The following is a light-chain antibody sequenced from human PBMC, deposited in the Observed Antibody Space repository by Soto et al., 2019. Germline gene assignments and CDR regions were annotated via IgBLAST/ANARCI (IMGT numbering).Light chain of an antibody. CDR3: QQYNSPWT. Sequence: DIQMTQSPSTLSASVGDRVTITCRASQSISSWLAWYQQKPGKAPKLLIYKASSLESGVPSRFSGSGSGTEFTLTISSLQPDDFATYYCQQYNSPWTFGQGPKVEIK. V-gene: IGKV1-5*03. CDR2: KAS. CDR1: QSISSW. J-gene: IGKJ1*01.